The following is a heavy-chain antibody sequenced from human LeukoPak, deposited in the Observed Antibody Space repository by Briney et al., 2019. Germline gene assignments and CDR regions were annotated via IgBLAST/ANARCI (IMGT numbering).Heavy chain of an antibody. CDR3: AKDRYSYGPTYYFDY. CDR1: GFTFSSYA. Sequence: GSLRLSCAASGFTFSSYAMSWVRQAPGKGLEWVSAISGSGGSTYYADSVEGRFTISRDNSKNTLYLQMNSLRAEDTAVYYCAKDRYSYGPTYYFDYWGQGTLVTVSS. D-gene: IGHD5-18*01. V-gene: IGHV3-23*01. J-gene: IGHJ4*02. CDR2: ISGSGGST.